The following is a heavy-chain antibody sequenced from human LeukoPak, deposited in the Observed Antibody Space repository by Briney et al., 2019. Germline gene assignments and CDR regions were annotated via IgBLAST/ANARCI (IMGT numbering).Heavy chain of an antibody. CDR2: ISGSGGST. J-gene: IGHJ4*02. V-gene: IGHV3-23*01. Sequence: GGSLRLSCAASGFTFSSYAMSWVRQAPGKGLEWVSAISGSGGSTYYADSGKGRFTISRDNSKTTLYLQRKSLRAEDTAVYYCAKEVLPSLRYFDWLPVDYWGQGTLVTVSS. CDR1: GFTFSSYA. D-gene: IGHD3-9*01. CDR3: AKEVLPSLRYFDWLPVDY.